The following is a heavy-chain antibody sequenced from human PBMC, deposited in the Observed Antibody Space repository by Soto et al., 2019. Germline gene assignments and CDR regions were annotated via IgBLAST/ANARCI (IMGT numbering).Heavy chain of an antibody. Sequence: ASVKVSCKASGYTFTSYAMHWVRQAPGQGIEWMGIINTSGGSTSYAQKFQGRVTMTRDTSTSTVYMELSSLRSEDTAVYYCARGGNSVTIFGVVTPYYYYYYMDVWGKGTTVTVSS. V-gene: IGHV1-46*03. D-gene: IGHD3-3*01. J-gene: IGHJ6*03. CDR2: INTSGGST. CDR3: ARGGNSVTIFGVVTPYYYYYYMDV. CDR1: GYTFTSYA.